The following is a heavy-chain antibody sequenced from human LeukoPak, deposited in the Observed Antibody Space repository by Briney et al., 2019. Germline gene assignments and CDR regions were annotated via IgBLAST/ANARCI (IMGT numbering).Heavy chain of an antibody. J-gene: IGHJ6*03. V-gene: IGHV1-69*05. D-gene: IGHD5-24*01. CDR2: SIPIFGAT. CDR1: GGTFSNYA. CDR3: ARGRWLQLYYMDV. Sequence: SVKVSCKASGGTFSNYAISWVRQAPGQGLEWMGGSIPIFGATKYAQKFQGRVTIATDESTSTAYMELSSLGSEDTAVYYCARGRWLQLYYMDVWGKGTTVTVSS.